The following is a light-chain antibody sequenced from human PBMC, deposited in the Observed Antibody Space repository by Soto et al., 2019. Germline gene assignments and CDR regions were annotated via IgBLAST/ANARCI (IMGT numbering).Light chain of an antibody. CDR1: QSISSW. CDR3: QQYNSYWT. Sequence: DIQRTQSPSTLSESVGDRVTITCRASQSISSWLAWYQQKPGKAPKLLIYDASSLESGVPSRFSGSGSGTEFTLTISSLQPDDFATYYCQQYNSYWTFGQGTKVDIK. J-gene: IGKJ1*01. CDR2: DAS. V-gene: IGKV1-5*01.